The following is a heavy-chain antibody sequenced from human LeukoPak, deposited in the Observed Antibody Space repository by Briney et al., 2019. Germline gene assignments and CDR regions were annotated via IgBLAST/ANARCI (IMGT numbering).Heavy chain of an antibody. CDR1: GGTFSSYA. J-gene: IGHJ6*04. CDR3: ARGAPDCSSTSCPYYYSYGMDV. V-gene: IGHV1-69*13. D-gene: IGHD2-2*01. Sequence: GASVKVSCKASGGTFSSYAISWVRQAPGQGLEWMGGIIPIFGTANYAQKFQGRVTITADESTTTSYMELSSLRSEDTAVYYCARGAPDCSSTSCPYYYSYGMDVWGKGTTVTVSS. CDR2: IIPIFGTA.